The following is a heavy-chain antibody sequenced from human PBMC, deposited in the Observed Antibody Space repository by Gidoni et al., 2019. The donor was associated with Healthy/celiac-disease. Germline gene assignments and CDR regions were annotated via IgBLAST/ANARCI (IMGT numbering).Heavy chain of an antibody. Sequence: EVQLVESGGGLVQPGGSLRLSCPASGFTFSIYWMHWVRQGPGKGLVCVSRINSDGSSTSYADSVKGRFTSSRDNAKNTLYLQMNSLRAEDTAVYYCARDLLMVRGVITKNPNYYYYGMDVWGQGTTVTVSS. CDR3: ARDLLMVRGVITKNPNYYYYGMDV. J-gene: IGHJ6*02. V-gene: IGHV3-74*01. D-gene: IGHD3-10*01. CDR1: GFTFSIYW. CDR2: INSDGSST.